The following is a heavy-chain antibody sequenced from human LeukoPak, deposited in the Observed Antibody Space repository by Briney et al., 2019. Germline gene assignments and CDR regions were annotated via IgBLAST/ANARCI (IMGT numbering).Heavy chain of an antibody. CDR2: ISGSGGST. J-gene: IGHJ4*02. CDR3: AKSRQEYSSGWYSYFDY. D-gene: IGHD6-19*01. CDR1: GFTFSSYA. V-gene: IGHV3-23*01. Sequence: PGGSLRLSCAASGFTFSSYAMSWVRQAPGKGLEWVSAISGSGGSTYYADSVKGRFTISRDNSKNTLYLQMNSLRAEDTAVYYCAKSRQEYSSGWYSYFDYWGQGTLVTVSS.